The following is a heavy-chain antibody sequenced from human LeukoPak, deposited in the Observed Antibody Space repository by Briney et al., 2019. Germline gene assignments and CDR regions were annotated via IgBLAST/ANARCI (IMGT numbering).Heavy chain of an antibody. CDR2: INHSGST. CDR1: GGSFSGYY. CDR3: AREDSGSYYNYYYFYMDV. V-gene: IGHV4-34*01. D-gene: IGHD3-10*01. J-gene: IGHJ6*03. Sequence: PSETLSLTCAVYGGSFSGYYWSWLRQPPGKGLEWIGEINHSGSTNYNPSLKSRVTISVDTSKNQFSLKLSSVTAADTAVYYCAREDSGSYYNYYYFYMDVWGKGTTVTISS.